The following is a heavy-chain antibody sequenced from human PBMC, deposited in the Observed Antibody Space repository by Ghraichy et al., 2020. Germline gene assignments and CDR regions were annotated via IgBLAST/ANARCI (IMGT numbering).Heavy chain of an antibody. Sequence: LSLTCAASGFTFSSYSMNWVRQAPGKGLEWVSSISSSSSYIYYADSMKGRFPISRYNAKNSLYLQMKSLRAEDPAMYYCARTNGYYYGSGRSEALSFYYCCMDVWGQGTTVTVSS. CDR2: ISSSSSYI. CDR1: GFTFSSYS. CDR3: ARTNGYYYGSGRSEALSFYYCCMDV. J-gene: IGHJ6*02. D-gene: IGHD3-10*01. V-gene: IGHV3-21*01.